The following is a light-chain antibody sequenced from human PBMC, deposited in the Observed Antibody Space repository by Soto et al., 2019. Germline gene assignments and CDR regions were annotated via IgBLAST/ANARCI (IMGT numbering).Light chain of an antibody. CDR3: QQYNDYPWT. CDR2: KAS. V-gene: IGKV1-5*03. J-gene: IGKJ1*01. CDR1: QSISSW. Sequence: DIQMTQSPSTLSASVGDRVTITCRASQSISSWLAWYQQKPGKAPNLLIYKASTLQSGVPSRVSGGGSGTEFTLTVSSLQPDDFAIYYCQQYNDYPWTFGQGTKVEI.